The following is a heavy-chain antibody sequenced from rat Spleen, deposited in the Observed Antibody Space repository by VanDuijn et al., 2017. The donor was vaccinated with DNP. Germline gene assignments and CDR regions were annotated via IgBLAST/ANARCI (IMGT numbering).Heavy chain of an antibody. CDR3: ARGGYYPNWFAY. Sequence: EVQLVESGGGLMQPGRSLKLSCAASGFTFSNYYMAWVRQAPKKGLEWVATISYDGSSTYYRDSVKGRFTISRDNAKSTLYLQMDSLRSEDTATYYCARGGYYPNWFAYWGQGTLVTVSS. J-gene: IGHJ3*01. CDR1: GFTFSNYY. V-gene: IGHV5-7*01. CDR2: ISYDGSST. D-gene: IGHD1-12*03.